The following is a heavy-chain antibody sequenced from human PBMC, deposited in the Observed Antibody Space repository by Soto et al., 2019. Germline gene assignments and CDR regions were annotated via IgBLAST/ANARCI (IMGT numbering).Heavy chain of an antibody. CDR3: ARGVRGSYILESDYYYGMDV. CDR1: GFTFSSYA. V-gene: IGHV3-30-3*01. Sequence: GGSLRLSCAASGFTFSSYAMHWVRQAPGKGLEWVAVISYDGSNKYYADSVKGRFTISRDNSKNTLYLQMNSLRAEDTAVYYCARGVRGSYILESDYYYGMDVWGQGTTVTVSS. CDR2: ISYDGSNK. D-gene: IGHD1-26*01. J-gene: IGHJ6*02.